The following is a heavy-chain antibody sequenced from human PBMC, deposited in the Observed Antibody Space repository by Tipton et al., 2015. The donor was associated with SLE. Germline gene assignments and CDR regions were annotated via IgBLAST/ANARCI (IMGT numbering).Heavy chain of an antibody. D-gene: IGHD6-13*01. CDR3: AKVAAAGALDY. CDR1: GFTFSSYA. CDR2: ISYDGSNK. Sequence: RSLRLSCAASGFTFSSYAMSWVRQAPGKGLEWVAVISYDGSNKYYADSVKGRFTISRDNSKNTLYLQMNSLRAEDTAVYYCAKVAAAGALDYWGQGTLVTVSS. V-gene: IGHV3-30*18. J-gene: IGHJ4*02.